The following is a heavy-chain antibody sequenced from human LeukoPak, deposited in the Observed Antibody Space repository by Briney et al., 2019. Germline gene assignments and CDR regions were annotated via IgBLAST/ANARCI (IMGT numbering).Heavy chain of an antibody. Sequence: GGSLRLSCAASGFTFSSYGMHWVRQAPGKGLKWVAVISYDGSNKYYADSVKGRFTISRDNSKNTLYLQMNSLRAEDTAVYYCSNLNLDSIVGATEDYWGQGPLVIVSA. CDR2: ISYDGSNK. CDR3: SNLNLDSIVGATEDY. J-gene: IGHJ4*02. D-gene: IGHD1-26*01. CDR1: GFTFSSYG. V-gene: IGHV3-30*18.